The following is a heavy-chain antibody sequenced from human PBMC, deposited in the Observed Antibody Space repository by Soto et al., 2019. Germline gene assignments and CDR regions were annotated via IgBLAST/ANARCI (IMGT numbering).Heavy chain of an antibody. Sequence: ASVKVSCKASGYIFTSYGISWVRQAPGQGLEWMGWISAYNGNTNYAQKLQGRVTMTTDTSTSTAYMELRSLRSDDTAVYYCARVAPVLRFLEWSADPYGMDVWGQGTTVTVSS. CDR2: ISAYNGNT. J-gene: IGHJ6*02. CDR1: GYIFTSYG. V-gene: IGHV1-18*04. CDR3: ARVAPVLRFLEWSADPYGMDV. D-gene: IGHD3-3*01.